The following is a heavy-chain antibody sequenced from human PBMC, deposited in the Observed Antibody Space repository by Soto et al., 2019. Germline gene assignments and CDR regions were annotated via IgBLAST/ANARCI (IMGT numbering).Heavy chain of an antibody. Sequence: PGGSLRLSCAASGFTFSSYKMNWVRQAPGKGLEWVSSISSSSTYISYADSVRGRFTVSRDNAKNSMYLQMNSLRVEDTAVYYCARDAYYYDSGFFWGQGTLVTVSS. V-gene: IGHV3-21*01. D-gene: IGHD3-10*01. CDR2: ISSSSTYI. CDR3: ARDAYYYDSGFF. CDR1: GFTFSSYK. J-gene: IGHJ4*02.